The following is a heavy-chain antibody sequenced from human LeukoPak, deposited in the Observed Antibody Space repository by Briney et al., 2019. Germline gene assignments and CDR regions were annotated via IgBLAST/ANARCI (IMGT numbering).Heavy chain of an antibody. CDR2: INPNSGGT. CDR3: ASQVFDSNYYYYGMDV. Sequence: ASVKVSCKASGYTFTGYYMHWVRQAPGQGLEWMGWINPNSGGTNYAQKLQGRVTMTTDTPTSTAYMELRSLRSDDTAVYYCASQVFDSNYYYYGMDVWGQGTTVTVSS. D-gene: IGHD4-11*01. J-gene: IGHJ6*02. V-gene: IGHV1-2*02. CDR1: GYTFTGYY.